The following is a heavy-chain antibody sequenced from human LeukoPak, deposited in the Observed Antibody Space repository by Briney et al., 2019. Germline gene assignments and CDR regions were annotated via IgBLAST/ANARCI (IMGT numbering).Heavy chain of an antibody. Sequence: GGSLRLSCAAPGFTFDDYDMSWVRQAPGKGLEWVSGINWNGGSTGYADSVKGRFTISRDNAKNSLYLQMNSLRAEDTALYYCARSRHSYDSSGFPHYWGQGTLVTVSS. V-gene: IGHV3-20*04. J-gene: IGHJ4*02. CDR1: GFTFDDYD. D-gene: IGHD3-22*01. CDR2: INWNGGST. CDR3: ARSRHSYDSSGFPHY.